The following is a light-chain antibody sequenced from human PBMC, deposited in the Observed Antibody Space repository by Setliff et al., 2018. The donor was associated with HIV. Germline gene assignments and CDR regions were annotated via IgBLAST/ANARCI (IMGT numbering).Light chain of an antibody. Sequence: QSALAQPASVSGSPGQSITISCTRTGSDVGSYNLVSWYQQHPGKAPKLMIFEVTKRPSGVSNRFSGSKSGNTASLTISGLQAEDEADYYCSIHRSRGYVFGSGTKVTVL. CDR2: EVT. V-gene: IGLV2-23*02. CDR1: GSDVGSYNL. CDR3: SIHRSRGYV. J-gene: IGLJ1*01.